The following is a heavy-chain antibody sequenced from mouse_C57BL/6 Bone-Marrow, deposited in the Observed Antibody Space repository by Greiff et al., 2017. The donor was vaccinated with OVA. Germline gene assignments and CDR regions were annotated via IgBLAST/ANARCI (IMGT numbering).Heavy chain of an antibody. CDR1: GYTFTSYW. V-gene: IGHV1-53*01. D-gene: IGHD2-4*01. Sequence: QVQLQQPGTDLVKPGASVKLSCTASGYTFTSYWMHWVKQRPGQGLEWIGNINPSNGGTNSNEKFKSKATLTVDKSSSTAYMQLSSLTYEDAAVYDGARRGYYDPGYFDVWGTGTTVTVSS. CDR3: ARRGYYDPGYFDV. CDR2: INPSNGGT. J-gene: IGHJ1*03.